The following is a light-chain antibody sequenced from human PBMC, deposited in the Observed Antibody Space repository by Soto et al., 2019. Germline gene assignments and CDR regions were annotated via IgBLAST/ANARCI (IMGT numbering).Light chain of an antibody. J-gene: IGLJ2*01. CDR1: SGLSDYT. CDR3: QTWGTGARI. CDR2: VNSDGSH. V-gene: IGLV4-69*01. Sequence: QPVLTQSPSASASLGGSVKLTCSLSSGLSDYTIAWHQQQPEKGPRFLMRVNSDGSHIKGDEIPDRFSGSSSGTERYLTLSSLQSEDEGDYYCQTWGTGARIFGGGTKLTVL.